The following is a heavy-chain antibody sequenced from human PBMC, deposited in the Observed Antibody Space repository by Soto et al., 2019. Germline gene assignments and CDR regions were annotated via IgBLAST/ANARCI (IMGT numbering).Heavy chain of an antibody. D-gene: IGHD2-15*01. CDR3: AREISIRGPRGRRFDP. V-gene: IGHV4-30-4*02. Sequence: SGTLSLTCTVSGGSISSGDFYWSWIRQPPGKGLEWIGYIYYSGSTYYNPSLKSRVTISVDTSKNQFSLKLSSVTAADTAVYYCAREISIRGPRGRRFDPWGQGTLVTVSS. CDR1: GGSISSGDFY. J-gene: IGHJ5*02. CDR2: IYYSGST.